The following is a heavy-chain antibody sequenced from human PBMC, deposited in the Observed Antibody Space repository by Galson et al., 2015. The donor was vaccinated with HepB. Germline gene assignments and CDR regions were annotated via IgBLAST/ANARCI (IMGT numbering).Heavy chain of an antibody. CDR2: INTYNGNT. J-gene: IGHJ5*02. CDR1: GYSFSGYG. V-gene: IGHV1-18*01. Sequence: SVKVSCKASGYSFSGYGMSWVRQAPGQGLEWMGWINTYNGNTNHGQQFQGRVTVTVDTYTATGFLELRSLTSGDTAVYYCARRGPGDWLDPWGQGTVVIVSS. D-gene: IGHD3-10*01. CDR3: ARRGPGDWLDP.